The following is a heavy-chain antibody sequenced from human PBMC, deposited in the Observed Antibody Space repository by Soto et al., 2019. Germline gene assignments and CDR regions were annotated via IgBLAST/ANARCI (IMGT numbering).Heavy chain of an antibody. CDR2: IYSGGST. D-gene: IGHD3-9*01. V-gene: IGHV3-53*01. Sequence: EVQLVDSGGGLIQPGGSLRLSCAASGFTVSSNYISWVRQAPGKGLEWVSAIYSGGSTHYADSVKGRFTISRDNSKNTLYLQMTSLRAEDRAVYYCASGPTIDSGMDVWGQGTTVTVSS. CDR1: GFTVSSNY. CDR3: ASGPTIDSGMDV. J-gene: IGHJ6*02.